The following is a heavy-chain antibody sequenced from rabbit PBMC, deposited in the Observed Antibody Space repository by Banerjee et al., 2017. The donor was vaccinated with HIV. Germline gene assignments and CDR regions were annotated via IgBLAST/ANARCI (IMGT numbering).Heavy chain of an antibody. V-gene: IGHV1S40*01. CDR2: IDTGGGNI. Sequence: QSLEESGGDLVKPGASLTLTCTASGFSFSSGYYMCWVRQAPGKGLEWIGCIDTGGGNILYASWVNGRFTISKTSSTTVTLQMTSLTAADTATYFCARGGGRTRLDLWGQGTLVTVS. CDR1: GFSFSSGYY. CDR3: ARGGGRTRLDL. D-gene: IGHD4-2*01. J-gene: IGHJ3*01.